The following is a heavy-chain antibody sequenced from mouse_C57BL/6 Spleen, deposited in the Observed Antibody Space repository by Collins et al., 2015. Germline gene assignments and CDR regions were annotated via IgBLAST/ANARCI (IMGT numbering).Heavy chain of an antibody. D-gene: IGHD1-1*01. CDR3: ARFIEGYFDV. J-gene: IGHJ1*03. CDR2: IWSGGST. Sequence: QVQLKQSGPGLVQPSQSLSITCTASGFSLTSYGVHWVRQSPGKGLEWLGVIWSGGSTDYNAAFISRLSISKDNSKSQVFFKMNSLQADDTAIYYCARFIEGYFDVWGTGTTVTVSS. CDR1: GFSLTSYG. V-gene: IGHV2-2*01.